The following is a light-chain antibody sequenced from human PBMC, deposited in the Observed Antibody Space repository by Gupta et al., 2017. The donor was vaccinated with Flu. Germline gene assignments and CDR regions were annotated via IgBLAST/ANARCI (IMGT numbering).Light chain of an antibody. CDR2: AHN. Sequence: NFMLTQPHSVSESTGKTVTISCTRSSGSVATYYVQWYRQRPGSSPTTVICAHNQRPSGVPDRFSGSIDISSNSASLTISGLKTEDEADYYCQTYDSSNQRVFGGGTKLTVL. J-gene: IGLJ3*02. CDR1: SGSVATYY. V-gene: IGLV6-57*01. CDR3: QTYDSSNQRV.